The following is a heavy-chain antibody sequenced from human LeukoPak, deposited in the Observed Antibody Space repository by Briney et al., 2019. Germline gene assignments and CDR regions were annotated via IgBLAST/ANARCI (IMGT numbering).Heavy chain of an antibody. CDR2: ISSSGSTI. J-gene: IGHJ5*02. V-gene: IGHV3-11*04. CDR3: ARDSRRVYSSSSVWFDP. D-gene: IGHD6-6*01. CDR1: GFTFSDYY. Sequence: GGSLRLSCAASGFTFSDYYMSWIRQAPGKGLEWVSYISSSGSTIYYADSVKGRFTISRDNAKNSLYLQMNSLRAEDTAVYYCARDSRRVYSSSSVWFDPWGQGTLVTVSS.